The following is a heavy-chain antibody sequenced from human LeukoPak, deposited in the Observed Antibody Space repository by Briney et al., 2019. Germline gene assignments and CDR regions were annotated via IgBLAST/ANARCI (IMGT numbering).Heavy chain of an antibody. CDR2: IKQDGSEK. D-gene: IGHD3-16*02. CDR3: ARVGGRYSPLGY. CDR1: GFTFSSYW. V-gene: IGHV3-7*01. Sequence: GGSLRLSCAASGFTFSSYWMSWVRQAPGKGLEWVANIKQDGSEKYYVDSVKGRFTISRDNAKNSLYLQTISLRAEDTAVYYCARVGGRYSPLGYWGQGTLVTVSS. J-gene: IGHJ4*02.